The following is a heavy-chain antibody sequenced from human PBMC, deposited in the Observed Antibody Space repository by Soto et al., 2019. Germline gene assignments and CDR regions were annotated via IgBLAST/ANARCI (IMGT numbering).Heavy chain of an antibody. CDR3: ARGSSSWYPYFDY. D-gene: IGHD6-13*01. CDR1: GGSFSGYY. Sequence: QVQLQQWGAGLLKPSETLSLTCAVYGGSFSGYYWSWIRQPPGKGLEWIGEINQSGSTNFNPTLRSRVTISVDTSKHQFSLKLSSVTAADTAVYYCARGSSSWYPYFDYWGQGTLVTVSS. CDR2: INQSGST. J-gene: IGHJ4*02. V-gene: IGHV4-34*01.